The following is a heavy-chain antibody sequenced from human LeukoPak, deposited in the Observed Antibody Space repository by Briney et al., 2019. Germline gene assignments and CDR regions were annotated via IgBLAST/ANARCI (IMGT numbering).Heavy chain of an antibody. Sequence: ASVKVSCKASGYTFTSYGISWVRQAPGQGLEWMGWISAYNGSTNYAQKLQGRVTMTTDTSTSTAYMELRSLRSDDTAVYYCARSRGGRVAPYYYYYYMDVWGKGTTVTVSS. D-gene: IGHD3-3*01. CDR1: GYTFTSYG. CDR3: ARSRGGRVAPYYYYYYMDV. J-gene: IGHJ6*03. CDR2: ISAYNGST. V-gene: IGHV1-18*01.